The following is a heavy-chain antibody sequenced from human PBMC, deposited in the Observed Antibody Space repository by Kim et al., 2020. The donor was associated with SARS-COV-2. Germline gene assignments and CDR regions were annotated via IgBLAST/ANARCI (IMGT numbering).Heavy chain of an antibody. CDR3: TKRLYDWLSAGDY. V-gene: IGHV3-23*01. Sequence: GGSLRLSCAASGFTFSNYALIWVRQAPGKGLEWVSAIRGSGGTTYYADSVKGRFAISRDNSQNTVYLQMNNLRAEDTAVYYGTKRLYDWLSAGDYWGQGT. D-gene: IGHD3-9*01. CDR2: IRGSGGTT. J-gene: IGHJ4*02. CDR1: GFTFSNYA.